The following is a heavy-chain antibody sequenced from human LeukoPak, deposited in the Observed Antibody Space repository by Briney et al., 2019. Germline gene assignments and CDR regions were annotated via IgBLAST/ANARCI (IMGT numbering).Heavy chain of an antibody. V-gene: IGHV4-61*01. J-gene: IGHJ4*02. D-gene: IGHD3-22*01. CDR1: GGSVSSGSYY. CDR3: ARAHITTYYYDSSGYSFDY. CDR2: IYYSGST. Sequence: SETLSLTCTVSGGSVSSGSYYWSWSRQPPGKGLEWIGYIYYSGSTNYNPSLKSRVTISVDTSKNQFSLKLSSVTAADTAVYYCARAHITTYYYDSSGYSFDYWGQGTLVTVSS.